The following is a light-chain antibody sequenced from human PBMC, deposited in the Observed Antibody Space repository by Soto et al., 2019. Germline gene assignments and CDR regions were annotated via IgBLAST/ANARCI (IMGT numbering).Light chain of an antibody. J-gene: IGKJ1*01. CDR3: QQYYTYPWT. Sequence: DIRMTQSPSTLSASVGDGVAITYRASQSISSWLAWYQQKPGKAPKFLIHKVSSLASGVPSRFSASGSGTEFTLTISSLQADDFATYFCQQYYTYPWTFGQGTKVAIK. CDR1: QSISSW. CDR2: KVS. V-gene: IGKV1-5*03.